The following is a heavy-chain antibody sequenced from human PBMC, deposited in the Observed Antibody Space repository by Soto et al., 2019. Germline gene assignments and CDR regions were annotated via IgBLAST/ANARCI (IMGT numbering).Heavy chain of an antibody. CDR3: AREAESRSPYRMDV. Sequence: QVQLVESGGGVVQPGRSLRLSCAASGFTFGSYAMHWVRQAPGKGLEWVAVISYDGSNKYHADSVKGRFTISRDNSKNALYLQMNSLRAEDTARYYCAREAESRSPYRMDVWSRGTTLIV. J-gene: IGHJ6*02. V-gene: IGHV3-30-3*01. D-gene: IGHD6-6*01. CDR2: ISYDGSNK. CDR1: GFTFGSYA.